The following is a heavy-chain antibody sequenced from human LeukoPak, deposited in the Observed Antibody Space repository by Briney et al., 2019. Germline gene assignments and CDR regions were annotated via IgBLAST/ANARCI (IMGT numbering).Heavy chain of an antibody. CDR3: ARDPGSYYFDY. Sequence: SETLSLTCTVSGGSISSSSYYWGWIRQPPGKGLEWIGNIYYSGSTYYNPSLKSRVTISLDTSKNQFSLKLSSVTAVDTAVYYCARDPGSYYFDYWGQGTLVTVSS. J-gene: IGHJ4*02. CDR1: GGSISSSSYY. D-gene: IGHD5-12*01. V-gene: IGHV4-39*02. CDR2: IYYSGST.